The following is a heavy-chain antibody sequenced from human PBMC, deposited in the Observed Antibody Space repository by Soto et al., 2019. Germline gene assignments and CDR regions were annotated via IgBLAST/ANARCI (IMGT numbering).Heavy chain of an antibody. CDR1: GFTCSSYD. CDR2: ILVGGST. V-gene: IGHV3-23*01. D-gene: IGHD2-8*02. Sequence: GGSRRLSCAASGFTCSSYDMSWVRQAPGKGLEWVSTILVGGSTHYPDSVKGRFTTSRDNSKNTVFLQMNSLTAGDTVVYYCAKATATGGGAFDICGQGTMVTVS. CDR3: AKATATGGGAFDI. J-gene: IGHJ3*02.